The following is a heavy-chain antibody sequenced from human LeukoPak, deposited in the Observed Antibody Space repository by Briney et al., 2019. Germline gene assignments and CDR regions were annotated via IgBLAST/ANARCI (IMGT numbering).Heavy chain of an antibody. CDR2: IYYSGST. V-gene: IGHV4-59*01. D-gene: IGHD2-2*02. J-gene: IGHJ4*02. Sequence: AETLSLTCTVSGGSISSYYWSWIRQPPGKGLEWIGYIYYSGSTNYNPSLKSRVTISVDTSKNQFSLKLSSVTAADTAVYYCARDVYLDYWGQGTLVTVSS. CDR1: GGSISSYY. CDR3: ARDVYLDY.